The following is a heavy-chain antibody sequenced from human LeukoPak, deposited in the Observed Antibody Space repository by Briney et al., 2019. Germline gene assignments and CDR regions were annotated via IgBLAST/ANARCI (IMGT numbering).Heavy chain of an antibody. Sequence: PSETLSLTCTVSGGSISSSSYYWGWIRQPPGKGPEWIGSIYYSGSTYYNPSLKSRVTISVDTSKNQFSLKLSSVTAADTAVYYCARLQWPTGYWGQGTLVTVSS. D-gene: IGHD6-19*01. CDR2: IYYSGST. J-gene: IGHJ4*02. CDR3: ARLQWPTGY. CDR1: GGSISSSSYY. V-gene: IGHV4-39*01.